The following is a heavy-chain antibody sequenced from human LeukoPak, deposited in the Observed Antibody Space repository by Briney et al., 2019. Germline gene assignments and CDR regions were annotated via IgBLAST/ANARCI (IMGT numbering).Heavy chain of an antibody. D-gene: IGHD6-13*01. CDR2: ISGSGGST. J-gene: IGHJ4*02. V-gene: IGHV3-23*01. CDR3: ARNGYSSSWYRN. CDR1: GFTFSSYA. Sequence: GGSLRLSCAASGFTFSSYAMSWVRQAPGKGLEWVSAISGSGGSTYYADSVKGRFTISRGNSKNTLYLQMNSLRAEDTAVYYCARNGYSSSWYRNWGQGTLVTVSS.